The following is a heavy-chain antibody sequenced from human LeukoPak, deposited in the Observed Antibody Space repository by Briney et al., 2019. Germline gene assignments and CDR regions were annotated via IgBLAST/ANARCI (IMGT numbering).Heavy chain of an antibody. CDR2: IDGSGGST. Sequence: SGGSLRLSCAASGFTFSSNAMSWVRQAPGKGLEWVSSIDGSGGSTYYADSVTGRFTFSRDNSKNTLYLQMNSLRAEDTAVYYCAKDGIIDYFHYWGQGTLVTVSS. CDR1: GFTFSSNA. J-gene: IGHJ4*02. V-gene: IGHV3-23*01. CDR3: AKDGIIDYFHY.